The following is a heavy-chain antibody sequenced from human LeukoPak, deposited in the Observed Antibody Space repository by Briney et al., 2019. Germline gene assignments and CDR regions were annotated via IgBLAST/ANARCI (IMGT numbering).Heavy chain of an antibody. CDR3: AREVDTAMGIDAFDI. Sequence: GGSLRLSCAASGFTFSSYWMHWVRQAPGKGLVWVSRINSDGSSTSYADSVKGRFTISRDNAKNTLYLQMNSLRAEDTAVYYCAREVDTAMGIDAFDIWGQGTMVTVSS. CDR1: GFTFSSYW. V-gene: IGHV3-74*01. D-gene: IGHD5-18*01. J-gene: IGHJ3*02. CDR2: INSDGSST.